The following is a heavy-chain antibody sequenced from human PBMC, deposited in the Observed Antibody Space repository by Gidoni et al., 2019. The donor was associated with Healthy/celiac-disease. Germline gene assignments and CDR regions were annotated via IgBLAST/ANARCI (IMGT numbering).Heavy chain of an antibody. J-gene: IGHJ2*01. CDR3: ARDPAGVGLLWWYFDL. D-gene: IGHD2-21*01. Sequence: QVQLVESGGGVVQPGRSLRLSCAASGFTFSSYGMHWVRQAPGKGLAWVAVIWYDGSNKYYADSVKGRFTISRDNSKNTRYLQMNSLRAEDTAVYYCARDPAGVGLLWWYFDLWGRGTLVTVSS. V-gene: IGHV3-33*01. CDR1: GFTFSSYG. CDR2: IWYDGSNK.